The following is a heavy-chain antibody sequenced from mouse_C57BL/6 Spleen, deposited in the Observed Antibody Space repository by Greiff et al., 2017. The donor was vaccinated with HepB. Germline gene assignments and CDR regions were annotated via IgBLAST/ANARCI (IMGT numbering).Heavy chain of an antibody. J-gene: IGHJ1*03. Sequence: QVQLQQPGAELVRPGSSVKLSCKASGYTFTSYWMHWVKQRPIQGLEWIGNIDPSDSETHYNQKFKDKATLTVDKSSSTAYMQLSSLTSEDSAVYYCARKAGGGYFDVWGTGTTVTVSS. D-gene: IGHD3-1*01. CDR2: IDPSDSET. CDR1: GYTFTSYW. V-gene: IGHV1-52*01. CDR3: ARKAGGGYFDV.